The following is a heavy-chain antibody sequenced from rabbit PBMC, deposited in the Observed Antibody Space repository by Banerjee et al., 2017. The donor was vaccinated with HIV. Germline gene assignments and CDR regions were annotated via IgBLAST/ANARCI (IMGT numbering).Heavy chain of an antibody. CDR2: IVTSSGGT. CDR1: GFSFSNTYY. CDR3: ARGDGSADDGYDL. Sequence: QEQLVESGGDLVKPEGSLTVTCTASGFSFSNTYYMCWVRQAPGKGLEWIGCIVTSSGGTWNATWAKGRFTISKTSSTTVDLKMTSLTAADTATYFCARGDGSADDGYDLWGPGTLVTVS. V-gene: IGHV1S45*01. D-gene: IGHD6-1*01. J-gene: IGHJ6*01.